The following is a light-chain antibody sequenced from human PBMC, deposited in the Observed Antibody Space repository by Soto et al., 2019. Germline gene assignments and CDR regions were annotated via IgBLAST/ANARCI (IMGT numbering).Light chain of an antibody. CDR3: QQYNPYSPWT. CDR2: KAS. J-gene: IGKJ1*01. Sequence: DIQMTQSPSTLSASVGDRVTITCRASQSITGWLAWFQQKPGKAPKLLISKASSLESGVPSRFSGSGSGTEFTLTISSLQLDDFATYYCQQYNPYSPWTFGQGTKVEIK. V-gene: IGKV1-5*03. CDR1: QSITGW.